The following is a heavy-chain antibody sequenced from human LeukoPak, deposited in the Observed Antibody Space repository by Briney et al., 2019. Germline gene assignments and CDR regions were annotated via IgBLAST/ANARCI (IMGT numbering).Heavy chain of an antibody. J-gene: IGHJ4*02. CDR1: GYTFTSYG. CDR3: ARGPYCSGGSCYSVDY. D-gene: IGHD2-15*01. V-gene: IGHV1-18*01. CDR2: ISAYNGNT. Sequence: GASVKVSFKASGYTFTSYGISWVRQAPGQGLEWMGWISAYNGNTNYAQKLQGRVTMTTDTSTSTAYMELRSLRSDDTAVYYCARGPYCSGGSCYSVDYGGQGTLVTVSS.